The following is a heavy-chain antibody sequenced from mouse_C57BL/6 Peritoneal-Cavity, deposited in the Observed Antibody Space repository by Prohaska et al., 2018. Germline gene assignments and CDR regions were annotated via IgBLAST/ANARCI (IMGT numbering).Heavy chain of an antibody. CDR3: ARGGYGSSYEYFDV. D-gene: IGHD1-1*01. CDR2: TI. Sequence: TIYYADTVKGRFTISRDNAKNTLFLEMTSLRSEDTAMYYCARGGYGSSYEYFDVWGTGTTVTVSS. J-gene: IGHJ1*03. V-gene: IGHV5-17*01.